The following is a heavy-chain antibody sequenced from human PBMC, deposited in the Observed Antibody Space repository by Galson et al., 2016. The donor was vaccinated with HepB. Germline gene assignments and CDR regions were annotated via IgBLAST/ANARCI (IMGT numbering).Heavy chain of an antibody. D-gene: IGHD3-3*01. V-gene: IGHV3-21*01. Sequence: SLRLSCAASGFTFSSYSMNWVRQAPGKGLEWVSYISSSSSYIYYADSVKGRFTISRDDAKNSLYLQMNSLRAEDTAVYYCARQSLWSGPANYYYGMDVWGQGTTVTVSS. CDR3: ARQSLWSGPANYYYGMDV. J-gene: IGHJ6*02. CDR1: GFTFSSYS. CDR2: ISSSSSYI.